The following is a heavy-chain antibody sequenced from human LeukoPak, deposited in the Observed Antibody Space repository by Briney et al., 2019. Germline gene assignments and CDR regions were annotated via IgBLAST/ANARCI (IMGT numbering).Heavy chain of an antibody. D-gene: IGHD6-13*01. Sequence: SETLSLTCAVYGGSFSGYYWSWIRQPPGKGLEWIGEINHSGSTNYNPSLKSRVTISVDTSKNQFSLKLSSVTAADTAVYYCARRRSARYSRGWFDPWGQGTLVTVSS. CDR1: GGSFSGYY. V-gene: IGHV4-34*01. CDR3: ARRRSARYSRGWFDP. J-gene: IGHJ5*02. CDR2: INHSGST.